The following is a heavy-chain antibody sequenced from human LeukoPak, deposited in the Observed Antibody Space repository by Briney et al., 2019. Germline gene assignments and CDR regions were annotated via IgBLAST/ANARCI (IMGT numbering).Heavy chain of an antibody. J-gene: IGHJ5*02. CDR1: GYTFTSYG. CDR2: ISAYNGNT. Sequence: GASVKVSCKASGYTFTSYGISWVRQAPGQGLEWTGWISAYNGNTNYAQKLQGRVTMTTDTSTSTAYMELRSLRSDDTAVYYCARIPTRSGWPKNWFDPWGQGTLVTVSS. D-gene: IGHD6-19*01. V-gene: IGHV1-18*01. CDR3: ARIPTRSGWPKNWFDP.